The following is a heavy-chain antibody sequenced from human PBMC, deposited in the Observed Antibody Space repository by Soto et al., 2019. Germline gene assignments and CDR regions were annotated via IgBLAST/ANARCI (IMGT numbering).Heavy chain of an antibody. J-gene: IGHJ6*02. CDR2: IWHDGNNK. V-gene: IGHV3-33*01. D-gene: IGHD1-26*01. CDR3: ASDLVGASDSYGLDV. CDR1: GFTFSNYG. Sequence: LRLSCAASGFTFSNYGMHWVRQAPGKGLEWVAIIWHDGNNKYYADSVRGRFIISRDNSKNRLYLQMNSLRAEDTAVYYCASDLVGASDSYGLDVWGQGTPVTV.